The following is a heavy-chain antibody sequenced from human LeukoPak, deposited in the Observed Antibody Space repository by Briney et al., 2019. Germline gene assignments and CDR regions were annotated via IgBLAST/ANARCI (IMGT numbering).Heavy chain of an antibody. Sequence: GSLRLSCAASGFTFSSYAMSWVRQPPGKGLEWIGSIYYSGSTYYNPSLKSRVTISVDTSKNQFSLKLSSVTAADTAVYYCARDTGYEFFDYWGQGTLVTVSS. D-gene: IGHD5-12*01. V-gene: IGHV4-39*07. CDR1: GFTFSSYA. CDR2: IYYSGST. CDR3: ARDTGYEFFDY. J-gene: IGHJ4*02.